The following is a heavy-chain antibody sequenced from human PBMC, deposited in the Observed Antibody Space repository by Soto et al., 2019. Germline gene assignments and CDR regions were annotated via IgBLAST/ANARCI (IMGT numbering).Heavy chain of an antibody. Sequence: SETLSLTCAVYGGSFSGYYWSWIRQPPGKGLEWIGEINHSGSTNYNPSLKSRVTLSVDTSKNQFSLKLSSVTAADTAVYYCARGPFQGAYYDFWSGYYTGGYNWFDPWGQGTLVTVSS. CDR3: ARGPFQGAYYDFWSGYYTGGYNWFDP. CDR1: GGSFSGYY. D-gene: IGHD3-3*01. J-gene: IGHJ5*02. V-gene: IGHV4-34*01. CDR2: INHSGST.